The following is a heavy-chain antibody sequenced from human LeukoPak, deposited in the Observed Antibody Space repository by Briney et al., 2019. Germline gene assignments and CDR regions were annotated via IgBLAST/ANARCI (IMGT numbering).Heavy chain of an antibody. D-gene: IGHD3-3*01. V-gene: IGHV3-30*04. CDR2: ISYGGIDK. CDR1: EFNFSSYA. Sequence: PGTSLRLSCAASEFNFSSYAMHWVRQAPGEGLEWVGLISYGGIDKSYADSVKGRFTISRDSSKRTLYLQMNSLRAEDTAMYYCARESWSDSVAFDIWGPGTMVIVSS. J-gene: IGHJ3*02. CDR3: ARESWSDSVAFDI.